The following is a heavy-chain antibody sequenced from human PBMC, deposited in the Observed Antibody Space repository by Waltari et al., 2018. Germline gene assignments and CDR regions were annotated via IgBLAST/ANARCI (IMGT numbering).Heavy chain of an antibody. D-gene: IGHD3-3*01. Sequence: QLQLQESGPGLVKPSETLSLTCTVSGGSISSSSYYWGWIRQPPGKGLEWIGSIYYRGSTYYNPSLKSRVTISVDTSKNQFSLKLSSVTAADTAVYYCAREYYDFWSGYYNDYYYGMDVWGQGTTVTVSS. J-gene: IGHJ6*02. CDR1: GGSISSSSYY. CDR2: IYYRGST. CDR3: AREYYDFWSGYYNDYYYGMDV. V-gene: IGHV4-39*01.